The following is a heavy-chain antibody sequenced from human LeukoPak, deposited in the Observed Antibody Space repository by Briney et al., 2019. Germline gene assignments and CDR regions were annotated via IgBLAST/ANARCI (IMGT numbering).Heavy chain of an antibody. CDR1: GYSISSGGYY. CDR2: IYHSGST. J-gene: IGHJ4*02. CDR3: ARGIGSTSEDY. V-gene: IGHV4-30-2*01. Sequence: PSETLSLTCTVSGYSISSGGYYWSWIRQPPGKGLEWIGYIYHSGSTYYNPSLKSRVTISVDRSKNQFSLKLSSVTAADTAVYYCARGIGSTSEDYWGQGTLVTVSS. D-gene: IGHD2-2*01.